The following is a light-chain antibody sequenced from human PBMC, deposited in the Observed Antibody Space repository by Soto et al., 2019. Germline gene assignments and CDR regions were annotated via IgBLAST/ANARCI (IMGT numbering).Light chain of an antibody. CDR1: ESLRTF. J-gene: IGKJ2*01. V-gene: IGKV3-11*01. CDR3: QQRSNWPPYT. Sequence: EIVLTQSPATLSLSPGERATLSCRASESLRTFLAWYQQKPGQAPRLLISGASNRATGIPARFSGSGSGADFSLTISSLEPEDFAVYYCQQRSNWPPYTFGQGTQLEIK. CDR2: GAS.